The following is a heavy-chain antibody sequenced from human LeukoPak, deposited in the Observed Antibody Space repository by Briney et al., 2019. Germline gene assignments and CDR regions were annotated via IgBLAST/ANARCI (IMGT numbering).Heavy chain of an antibody. CDR2: ISYDGSNK. CDR3: ARDLIWGPAAYFDY. Sequence: PGGSLRLSCAASGFTFSSYGMHWVRQAPGKGLEWVAVISYDGSNKYYADSVKGRFTISRDNSKNTLYLQMNSLRAEDTALYYCARDLIWGPAAYFDYWGQGTLVTVSS. CDR1: GFTFSSYG. J-gene: IGHJ4*02. V-gene: IGHV3-30*03. D-gene: IGHD2-2*01.